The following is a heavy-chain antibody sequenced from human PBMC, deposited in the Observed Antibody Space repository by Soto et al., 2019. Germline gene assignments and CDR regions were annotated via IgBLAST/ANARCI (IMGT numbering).Heavy chain of an antibody. V-gene: IGHV4-34*01. CDR3: ARVRGVIIIGAFDI. Sequence: SLTCSVYGGSFSGYYWSWIRQPPGKGLEWIGEINHSGSTNYNPSLKSRVTISVDTSKNQFSLKLSSVTAADTAVYYCARVRGVIIIGAFDIWGQGTMVTVSS. D-gene: IGHD3-10*01. J-gene: IGHJ3*02. CDR2: INHSGST. CDR1: GGSFSGYY.